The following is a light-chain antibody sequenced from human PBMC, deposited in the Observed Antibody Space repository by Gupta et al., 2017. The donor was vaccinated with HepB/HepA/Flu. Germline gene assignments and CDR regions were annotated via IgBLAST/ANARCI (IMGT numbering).Light chain of an antibody. CDR3: QQYYTYPRT. J-gene: IGKJ1*01. CDR1: QGISSY. V-gene: IGKV1-8*01. CDR2: AAS. Sequence: AIRMTQSPSSFSASTGDRVTITCRASQGISSYLAWYQQKPGKAPKLLIFAASTLQSGVPSRFSGSGSGTDFTLTISSLQSDDFATYYCQQYYTYPRTFGQGTKVEIK.